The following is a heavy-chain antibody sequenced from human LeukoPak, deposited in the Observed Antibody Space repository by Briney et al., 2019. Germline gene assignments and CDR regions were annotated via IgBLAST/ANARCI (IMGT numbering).Heavy chain of an antibody. CDR1: GFTFSSYW. D-gene: IGHD3-10*01. CDR3: ARGLMLYYYGSGSYWFY. J-gene: IGHJ4*02. CDR2: IKQDGSEK. V-gene: IGHV3-7*01. Sequence: PGGSLRLSCAASGFTFSSYWMSWVRQAPGKGLEWVANIKQDGSEKYYVDSVKGRFTISRDNAKNSLYLQMNSLRAEDTAEYYCARGLMLYYYGSGSYWFYWGQGTLVTVSS.